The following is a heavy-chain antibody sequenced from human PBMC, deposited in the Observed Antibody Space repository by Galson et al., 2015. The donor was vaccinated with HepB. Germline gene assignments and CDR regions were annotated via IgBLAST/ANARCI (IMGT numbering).Heavy chain of an antibody. CDR2: ISYDGSNK. V-gene: IGHV3-30-3*01. Sequence: SLRLSCAASGFTFSSYAMHWVRQAPGKGLEWVAVISYDGSNKYYADSVKGRFTISRDNSKNTLYLQMNSLRAEDTAVYYCASDWFGDYWGQGTLVTVSS. D-gene: IGHD3-10*01. CDR3: ASDWFGDY. CDR1: GFTFSSYA. J-gene: IGHJ4*02.